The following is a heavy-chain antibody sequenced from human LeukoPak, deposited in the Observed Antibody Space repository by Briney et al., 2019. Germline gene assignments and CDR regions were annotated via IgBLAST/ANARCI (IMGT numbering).Heavy chain of an antibody. J-gene: IGHJ4*02. Sequence: ASVKVSCKASGYTFTSYGISWVRQAPGQGLEWMGWISAYNGNTNYAQKLQGRVTMTTDTPTSTAYMELRSLRSDDTAVYYCARDQGSDIVVVPAAYDYWGQGTLVTVSS. CDR3: ARDQGSDIVVVPAAYDY. CDR1: GYTFTSYG. CDR2: ISAYNGNT. D-gene: IGHD2-2*01. V-gene: IGHV1-18*01.